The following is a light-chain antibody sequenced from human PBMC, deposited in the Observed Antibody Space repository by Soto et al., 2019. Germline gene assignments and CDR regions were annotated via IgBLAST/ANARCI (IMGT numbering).Light chain of an antibody. J-gene: IGLJ3*02. Sequence: QSALTQPASVSGSPGQSITISCTGTSSDVGGYNYVSWYQQHPGKAPKLMIYEVSNRPSGVSNRFSGSKSGNTASLTISGLQPEDEADYYCSSYTSSNTWVFGGGTQLTVL. CDR2: EVS. V-gene: IGLV2-14*01. CDR3: SSYTSSNTWV. CDR1: SSDVGGYNY.